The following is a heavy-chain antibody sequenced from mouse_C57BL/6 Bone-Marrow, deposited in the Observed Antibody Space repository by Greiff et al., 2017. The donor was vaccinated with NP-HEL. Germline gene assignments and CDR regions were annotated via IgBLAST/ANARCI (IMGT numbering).Heavy chain of an antibody. Sequence: EVQLQQSGPVLAKPGASVKMSCKASGYTFTDYYMNWVKQSHGKSLEWIGVINPYNGGTSYNQKFKGKATLTVDKSSSTAYMELNSLTSEDSAVYYCAPFYYYGSSYGNYAMDYWGQGTSVTVSS. V-gene: IGHV1-19*01. CDR1: GYTFTDYY. CDR3: APFYYYGSSYGNYAMDY. J-gene: IGHJ4*01. D-gene: IGHD1-1*01. CDR2: INPYNGGT.